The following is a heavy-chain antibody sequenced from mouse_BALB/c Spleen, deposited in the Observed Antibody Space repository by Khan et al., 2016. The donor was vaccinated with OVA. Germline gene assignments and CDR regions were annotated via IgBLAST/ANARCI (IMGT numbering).Heavy chain of an antibody. CDR1: GYSFTSYY. J-gene: IGHJ3*01. CDR2: IDPFSGGS. CDR3: TSHGYVACFTY. Sequence: VQLKESGPELMKPGASVKISCKASGYSFTSYYIHWVMQRHGESLEWIGYIDPFSGGSTYNQKFKVKATLTVDKSSSTAYIHLSNLPSEDSAVYYGTSHGYVACFTYWGPGTLVTVSA. D-gene: IGHD2-2*01. V-gene: IGHV1-31*01.